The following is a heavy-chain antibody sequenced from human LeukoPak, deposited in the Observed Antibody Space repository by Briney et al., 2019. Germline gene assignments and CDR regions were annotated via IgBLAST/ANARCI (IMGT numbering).Heavy chain of an antibody. V-gene: IGHV4-4*02. CDR2: INHSGST. CDR1: GGSISSSDW. D-gene: IGHD6-13*01. Sequence: SGTLSLTCAVSGGSISSSDWWSWVRQPPGKGLEWIGEINHSGSTNYNPSLKSRVTISVDTSKNQFSLKLSSVTAADTAVYYCASIPRGTAAPWFDPWGQGTLVNVSS. CDR3: ASIPRGTAAPWFDP. J-gene: IGHJ5*02.